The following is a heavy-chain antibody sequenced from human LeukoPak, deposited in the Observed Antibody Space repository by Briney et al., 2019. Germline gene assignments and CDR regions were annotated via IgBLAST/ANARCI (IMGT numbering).Heavy chain of an antibody. Sequence: GGSLRLSCAASGFTFSDYYMSWIRQAPGKGLEWVSYISSSGSTIYYADSVKGRFTISRDNAKNSLYLQMNSLRAEDTAVYYCARVLWSRSPNWNYFHYYYYYMDVWGKGTTVTVSS. V-gene: IGHV3-11*01. CDR2: ISSSGSTI. CDR1: GFTFSDYY. D-gene: IGHD1-7*01. J-gene: IGHJ6*03. CDR3: ARVLWSRSPNWNYFHYYYYYMDV.